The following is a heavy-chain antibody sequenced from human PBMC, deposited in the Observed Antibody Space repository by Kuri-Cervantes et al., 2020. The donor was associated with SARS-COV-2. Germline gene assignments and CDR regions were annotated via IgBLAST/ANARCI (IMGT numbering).Heavy chain of an antibody. J-gene: IGHJ4*02. V-gene: IGHV3-66*02. CDR2: LYIGGST. D-gene: IGHD3-9*01. CDR3: ARDGYFDWLFQGDYFDY. CDR1: GFTVSSNY. Sequence: GGSLRLSCAASGFTVSSNYMSWVRQAPGKGLECVSVLYIGGSTYYADSVKGRFTISRDDSKNTLYLQMNSLRAEDTAVYYCARDGYFDWLFQGDYFDYWGQGTLVTVSS.